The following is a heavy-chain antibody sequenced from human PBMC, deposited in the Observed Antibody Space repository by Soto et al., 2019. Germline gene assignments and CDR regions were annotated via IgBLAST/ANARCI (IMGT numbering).Heavy chain of an antibody. CDR3: ERKARVRYDY. CDR2: VFHTGDT. V-gene: IGHV4-4*02. Sequence: LSLTCAVSGDSIISSVWWTWVRQPPGKVREWIGEVFHTGDTYFNSSLRSRVDMSVDKYTNECSRKVTSVTGADAAIYYCERKARVRYDYGGQGALVHVSS. CDR1: GDSIISSVW. J-gene: IGHJ4*02.